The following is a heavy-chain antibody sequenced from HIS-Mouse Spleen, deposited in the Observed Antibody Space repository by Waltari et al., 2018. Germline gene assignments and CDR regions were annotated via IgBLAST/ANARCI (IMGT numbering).Heavy chain of an antibody. CDR3: ARGSGRWELLLPNWFDP. D-gene: IGHD1-26*01. V-gene: IGHV4-39*07. Sequence: QLQLKESGPGLVKLSETLSLPSPFSGGPISSSSYYWGWIRQPPGKGLEGIGSIYYSGSTYYNPSLKSRVTISVDTSKNQFSLKLSSVTAADTAVYYCARGSGRWELLLPNWFDPWGQGTLVTVSS. CDR1: GGPISSSSYY. CDR2: IYYSGST. J-gene: IGHJ5*02.